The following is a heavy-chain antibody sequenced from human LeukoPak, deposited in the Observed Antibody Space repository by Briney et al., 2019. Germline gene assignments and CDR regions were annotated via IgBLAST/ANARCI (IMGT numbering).Heavy chain of an antibody. J-gene: IGHJ6*02. CDR3: ASGVIGYCSSTSCYTVGMDV. D-gene: IGHD2-2*02. V-gene: IGHV4-30-2*01. Sequence: SETLSLTCAVSGGSISSGGYSWSWIRQPPGKGLEWIGYIYHSGSTYYNPSPKSRVTISVDRSKNQFSLKLSSVTAADTAVYYCASGVIGYCSSTSCYTVGMDVWGQGTTVTVSS. CDR2: IYHSGST. CDR1: GGSISSGGYS.